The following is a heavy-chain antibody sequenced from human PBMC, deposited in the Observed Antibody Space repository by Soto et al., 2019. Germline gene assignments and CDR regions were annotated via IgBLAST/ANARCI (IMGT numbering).Heavy chain of an antibody. V-gene: IGHV5-10-1*01. J-gene: IGHJ6*02. CDR2: IDPSDSYT. Sequence: GECLKISCKGSGYSFTSYWISWVRQMRGKGLEWMGRIDPSDSYTNYSPSFQGHVTISADXCISAAYLQLSSLKASDTAMYYCVRLDVVVVAATLGGMDVXAQGTTXXVS. CDR3: VRLDVVVVAATLGGMDV. CDR1: GYSFTSYW. D-gene: IGHD2-15*01.